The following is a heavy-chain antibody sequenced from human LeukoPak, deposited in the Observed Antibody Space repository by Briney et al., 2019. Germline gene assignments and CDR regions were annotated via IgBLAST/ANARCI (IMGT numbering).Heavy chain of an antibody. V-gene: IGHV3-23*01. J-gene: IGHJ3*02. Sequence: GGSLRLSCAASGFTFSSYAMSWVRQAPGKGLEWVSAISGSGGSTYYADSVKGRFTISRDNSKNTLYLQMSSLRAEDTAVYYCAKDVYNYYDSSGYLNAFDIWGQGTMVTVSS. CDR2: ISGSGGST. CDR3: AKDVYNYYDSSGYLNAFDI. CDR1: GFTFSSYA. D-gene: IGHD3-22*01.